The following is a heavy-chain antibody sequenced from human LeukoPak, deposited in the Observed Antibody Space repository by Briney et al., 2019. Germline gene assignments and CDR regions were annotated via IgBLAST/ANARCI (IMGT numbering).Heavy chain of an antibody. V-gene: IGHV4-31*03. J-gene: IGHJ4*02. CDR2: IYYSGST. D-gene: IGHD1-14*01. CDR3: ARVSRTRTQDFDY. CDR1: GGSISSGGYY. Sequence: SETLSLTCTVSGGSISSGGYYWSWIRQHPGKGLEWIGYIYYSGSTYYNPSLKSRVTISVDTSKNQFSLKLSSVTAADTAVYYCARVSRTRTQDFDYWGQGTLVTVSS.